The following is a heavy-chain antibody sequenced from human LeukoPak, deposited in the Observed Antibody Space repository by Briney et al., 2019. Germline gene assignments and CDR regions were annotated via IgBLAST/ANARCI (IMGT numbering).Heavy chain of an antibody. CDR3: ARNIDILTGPYYFDY. J-gene: IGHJ4*02. CDR2: IIPIFGTA. Sequence: SVKVSCKASGGTFSSYAISWVRQAPGQGLEWMGRIIPIFGTANYAQKFQGRVTITTDESPSTAYMELSSLRSEDTAVYYCARNIDILTGPYYFDYWGQGTLVTVSS. D-gene: IGHD3-9*01. V-gene: IGHV1-69*05. CDR1: GGTFSSYA.